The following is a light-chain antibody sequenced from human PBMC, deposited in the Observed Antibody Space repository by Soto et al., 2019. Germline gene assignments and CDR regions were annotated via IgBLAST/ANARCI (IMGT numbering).Light chain of an antibody. J-gene: IGKJ4*01. CDR2: GAS. Sequence: DIQMTQSPSSLSASIGDRITITCRASQSISTYLNWYQQKPGKAPRFLIYGASTLQNGVPSRFSGSGSATDYTLTISSLQPEDFATYYCQPSFITPPLTFGGGTKVEMK. CDR3: QPSFITPPLT. V-gene: IGKV1-39*01. CDR1: QSISTY.